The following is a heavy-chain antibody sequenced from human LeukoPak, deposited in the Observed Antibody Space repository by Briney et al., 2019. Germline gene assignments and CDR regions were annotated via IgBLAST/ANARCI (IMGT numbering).Heavy chain of an antibody. CDR1: GGTFSSYA. V-gene: IGHV1-69*05. CDR3: ARDGPLGSGVLDY. Sequence: SVKVSCKASGGTFSSYAISWVRQAPGQGLERMGGIIPIFGTANYAQKFQGRVTITTDESTSTAYMELSSLRSEDTAVYYCARDGPLGSGVLDYWGQGTLVTVSS. CDR2: IIPIFGTA. D-gene: IGHD3-10*01. J-gene: IGHJ4*02.